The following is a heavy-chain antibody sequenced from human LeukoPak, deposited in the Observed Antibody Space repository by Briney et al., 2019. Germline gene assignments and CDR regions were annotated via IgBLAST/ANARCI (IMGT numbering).Heavy chain of an antibody. D-gene: IGHD6-19*01. CDR1: GFTFSGHS. CDR2: ISSAGDVT. J-gene: IGHJ4*02. V-gene: IGHV3-23*01. CDR3: AKHRAPVPGSHPKNPTAYFED. Sequence: GGSLRLSCAASGFTFSGHSMSWVRQAPEKGLEWVSAISSAGDVTFYADSVKGRFIVSRDQSNNILSLQMSSLRAEDTALYFCAKHRAPVPGSHPKNPTAYFEDWGQGTLVTVSS.